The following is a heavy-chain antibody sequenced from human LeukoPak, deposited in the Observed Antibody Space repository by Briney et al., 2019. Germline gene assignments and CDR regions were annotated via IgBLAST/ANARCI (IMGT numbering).Heavy chain of an antibody. CDR3: ARDRSTSGRQY. CDR1: GFTFISFW. J-gene: IGHJ4*02. Sequence: RGSLRLSCAASGFTFISFWMTWVRQAPGKGLGWVANINQDGSEKHYVDSLKGRFTISRDNAKNSLYLQMNTLRAEDTAVYYCARDRSTSGRQYWGQGTLVTVSS. CDR2: INQDGSEK. V-gene: IGHV3-7*01. D-gene: IGHD3-10*01.